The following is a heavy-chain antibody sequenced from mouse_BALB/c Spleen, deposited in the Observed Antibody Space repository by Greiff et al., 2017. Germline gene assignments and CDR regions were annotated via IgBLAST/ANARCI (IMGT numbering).Heavy chain of an antibody. V-gene: IGHV1S41*01. CDR2: IAPGSGST. CDR1: GYTFTSYW. D-gene: IGHD2-3*01. Sequence: DLVKPGASVKLSCKASGYTFTSYWINWIKQRPGQGLEWIGRIAPGSGSTYYNEMFKGKATLTVDTSSSTAYIQLSSLSSEDSAVYFCARDGVYDYLDYWGQGTTLTVSS. CDR3: ARDGVYDYLDY. J-gene: IGHJ2*01.